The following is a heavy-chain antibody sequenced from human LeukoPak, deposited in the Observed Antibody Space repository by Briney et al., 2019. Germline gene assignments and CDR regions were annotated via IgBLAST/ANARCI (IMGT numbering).Heavy chain of an antibody. CDR1: GFTFNIYA. CDR2: ISTSGGST. CDR3: AKDAMDNILAGYYLDD. Sequence: GGSLRLSCAASGFTFNIYAMSWVRQAPGKGLEWVSAISTSGGSTYYADSAKGRFTISRDNSKNTLYLQMNSLRAEDTAVYYCAKDAMDNILAGYYLDDWGQGTPVTVSS. J-gene: IGHJ4*02. V-gene: IGHV3-23*01. D-gene: IGHD3-9*01.